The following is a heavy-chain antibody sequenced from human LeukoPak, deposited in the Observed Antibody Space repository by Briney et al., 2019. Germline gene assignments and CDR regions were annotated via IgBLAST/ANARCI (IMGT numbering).Heavy chain of an antibody. CDR3: AKDQGYYDFWSVFDY. CDR1: GFTFSSYA. Sequence: PGGSLRLSCAASGFTFSSYAMSWVRQAPRKGLEWVSAISGSGGSTYYADSVKGRFTISRDNSKNTLYLQMNSLRAEDTAVYCCAKDQGYYDFWSVFDYWGQGTPVPVSS. D-gene: IGHD3-3*01. V-gene: IGHV3-23*01. CDR2: ISGSGGST. J-gene: IGHJ4*02.